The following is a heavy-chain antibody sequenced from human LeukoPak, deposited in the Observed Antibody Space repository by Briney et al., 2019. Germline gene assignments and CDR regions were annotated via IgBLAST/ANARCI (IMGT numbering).Heavy chain of an antibody. CDR3: AKEEAGTSGYYFDY. CDR2: IVGSGDNT. D-gene: IGHD2-2*01. J-gene: IGHJ4*02. CDR1: GFIFSIYG. V-gene: IGHV3-23*01. Sequence: GGSLRLSCAASGFIFSIYGMNWVRQAPGKGLEWVSGIVGSGDNTYYADSVKGRFTISRDNSKNTVYLQMNSLRAEDTAVYYCAKEEAGTSGYYFDYWGQGTLVTVSS.